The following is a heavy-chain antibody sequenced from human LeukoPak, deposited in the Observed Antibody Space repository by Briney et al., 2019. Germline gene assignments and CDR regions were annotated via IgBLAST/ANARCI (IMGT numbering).Heavy chain of an antibody. CDR3: ARDRGRNWFDP. J-gene: IGHJ5*02. D-gene: IGHD3-16*01. Sequence: ALVKVSCKASGYTFTSYGISWVRQAPGQGLEWMGWIDPNSGGTNYAQKFQGRVTMTRDTSISTAYMELSRLRSDDTAVYYCARDRGRNWFDPWGQGTLVTVSS. CDR2: IDPNSGGT. CDR1: GYTFTSYG. V-gene: IGHV1-2*02.